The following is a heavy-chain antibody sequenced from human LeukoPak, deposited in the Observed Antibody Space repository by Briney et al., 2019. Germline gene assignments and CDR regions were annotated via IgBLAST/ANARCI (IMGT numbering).Heavy chain of an antibody. V-gene: IGHV4-34*01. J-gene: IGHJ4*02. CDR1: GGSLSGYY. CDR3: ASRRLYYDILSGYYIRPFDY. CDR2: IKHSEST. D-gene: IGHD3-9*01. Sequence: SETLSLTCAVYGGSLSGYYWRWIRQPPGKGLEWIGEIKHSESTNYDPTLKSRVTISVDTSNNEFSLKLCSVTAEDTAVYYFASRRLYYDILSGYYIRPFDYWGQGTLVIVSS.